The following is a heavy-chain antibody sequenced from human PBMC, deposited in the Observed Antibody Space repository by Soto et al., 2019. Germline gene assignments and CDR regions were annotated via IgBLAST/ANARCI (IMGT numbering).Heavy chain of an antibody. Sequence: SETLSLTCTVSGGSLTYTGYYWGWIRQPPGKGLKWIGYIYYSGSTYYNPSLRSRVTISVDTSKNQFSLKLSSVTAADTAVYYCARYYYDSSGSPYGYYGMDVWGQGTTVTVSS. CDR3: ARYYYDSSGSPYGYYGMDV. D-gene: IGHD3-22*01. CDR2: IYYSGST. J-gene: IGHJ6*02. V-gene: IGHV4-30-4*08. CDR1: GGSLTYTGYY.